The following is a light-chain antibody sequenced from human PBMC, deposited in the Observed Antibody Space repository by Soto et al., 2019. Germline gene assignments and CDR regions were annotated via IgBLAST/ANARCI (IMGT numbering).Light chain of an antibody. CDR2: ATS. CDR3: LQPNSYPLT. Sequence: DIQMTQSPYSLSASLGDRVTITCRASQGIRKDVGWYQQKPGKAPNRLIYATSSLQSGVPSRLSGSGSGTEITLTISSVQPEDFATDDCLQPNSYPLTVGGGTKVEIK. V-gene: IGKV1-17*01. CDR1: QGIRKD. J-gene: IGKJ4*01.